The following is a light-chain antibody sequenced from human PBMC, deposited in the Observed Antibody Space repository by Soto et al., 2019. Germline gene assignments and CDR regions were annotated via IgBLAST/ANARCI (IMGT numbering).Light chain of an antibody. V-gene: IGKV3-20*01. CDR3: QLYGSSLVT. CDR2: GAS. Sequence: TVLAQSLGTLSLSPGERVGLSCSSSQSISSSFLAWYQHKPGQAPRLLIHGASSRATGIPDRFSGSGSGTDFTLTISRLDPEDFAVYYCQLYGSSLVTFGQGPRWIS. J-gene: IGKJ2*01. CDR1: QSISSSF.